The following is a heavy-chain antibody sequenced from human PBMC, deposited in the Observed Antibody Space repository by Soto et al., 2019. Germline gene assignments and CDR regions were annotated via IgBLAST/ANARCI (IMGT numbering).Heavy chain of an antibody. J-gene: IGHJ6*02. CDR3: ARAITAPYGKMDV. D-gene: IGHD3-10*01. CDR1: RFAFSTYD. V-gene: IGHV3-30*02. CDR2: IRYDGTYE. Sequence: GGSLRLSCTASRFAFSTYDMHWVRQAPGQGLEWVALIRYDGTYEFYADSVRGRFTISRDNSRGTLSLQMNSLGAEDTAVYYCARAITAPYGKMDVWGQGTTVTVSS.